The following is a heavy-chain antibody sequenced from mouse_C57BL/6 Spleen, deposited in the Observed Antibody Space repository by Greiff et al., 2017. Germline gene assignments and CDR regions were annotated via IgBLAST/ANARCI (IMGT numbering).Heavy chain of an antibody. CDR2: IYPGDGDT. D-gene: IGHD4-1*01. CDR1: GYAFSSYW. V-gene: IGHV1-80*01. Sequence: VQLQQSGAELVKPWASVKISCKASGYAFSSYWMNWVKQRPGKGLEWIGQIYPGDGDTNYNGKFKGKATLTPDKSSSTAYMQLSSLTAEDSAVYFCARGELYYFDYWGQGTTLTVAS. J-gene: IGHJ2*01. CDR3: ARGELYYFDY.